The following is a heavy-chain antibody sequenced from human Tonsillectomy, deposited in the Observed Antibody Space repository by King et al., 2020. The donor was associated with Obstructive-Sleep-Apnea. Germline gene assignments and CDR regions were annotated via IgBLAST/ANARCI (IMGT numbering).Heavy chain of an antibody. CDR2: IWYDGSNK. V-gene: IGHV3-33*06. J-gene: IGHJ4*02. D-gene: IGHD2-2*01. CDR1: GFTFSSYG. CDR3: AKDSSSSGGHHFDY. Sequence: QLVQSGGGVVQPGRSLRLSCAASGFTFSSYGMHWVRKAPGKGLEWVAVIWYDGSNKYYADSVKGRFTISRDNSKNTLYMQMNSLRAEDTAVYYCAKDSSSSGGHHFDYWGQGTLVTVSS.